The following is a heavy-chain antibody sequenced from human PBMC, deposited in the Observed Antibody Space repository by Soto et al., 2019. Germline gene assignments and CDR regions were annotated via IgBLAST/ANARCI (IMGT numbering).Heavy chain of an antibody. Sequence: PGGSLRLSCAASGFTFSSYWMSWVRQAPGKGLERVANIKYDGSEKYYVDSVKDRFTISRDNAKNSLSLQMNSLRAEDTAVYYCAREPEGLDYWGPGTLVTVSS. CDR3: AREPEGLDY. CDR2: IKYDGSEK. J-gene: IGHJ4*02. CDR1: GFTFSSYW. V-gene: IGHV3-7*01.